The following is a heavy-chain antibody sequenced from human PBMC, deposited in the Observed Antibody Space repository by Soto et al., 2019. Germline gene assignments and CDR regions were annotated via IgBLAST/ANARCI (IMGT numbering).Heavy chain of an antibody. CDR2: ISGSGGST. V-gene: IGHV3-23*01. J-gene: IGHJ4*02. CDR3: AKGRPPKQWLATSLGY. Sequence: EVQLLESGGGLVQPGGSLRLSCAASGFTFSSYAMSWVRQAPGKGLEWVSGISGSGGSTFYADSVKGRFTISRDNSKNTVYLQMNSLGAEDTAVYYCAKGRPPKQWLATSLGYWGQGTLVTVSS. D-gene: IGHD6-19*01. CDR1: GFTFSSYA.